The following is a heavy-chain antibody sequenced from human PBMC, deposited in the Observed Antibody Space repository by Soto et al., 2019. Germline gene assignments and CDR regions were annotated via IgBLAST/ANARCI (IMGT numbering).Heavy chain of an antibody. CDR2: IDPSDSYT. J-gene: IGHJ6*02. CDR1: GYSFTSYW. Sequence: GESLKISCKGSGYSFTSYWISWVRQMPGKGLEWMGRIDPSDSYTNYSPSFQGHVTISADKSISTAYLQWSSLKASDTAMYYCARHKRIAAAGNYYYYGMDVWGQGATVTVS. V-gene: IGHV5-10-1*01. D-gene: IGHD6-13*01. CDR3: ARHKRIAAAGNYYYYGMDV.